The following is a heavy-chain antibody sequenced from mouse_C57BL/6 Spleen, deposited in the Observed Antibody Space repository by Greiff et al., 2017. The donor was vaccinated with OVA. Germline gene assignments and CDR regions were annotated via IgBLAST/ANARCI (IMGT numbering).Heavy chain of an antibody. Sequence: EVLGVESGGGLVKPGGSLKLSCAASGFTFSDYGMHWVRQAPEKGLEWVAYISSGSSTIYYADTVEGRFTISRDNAKNTLFLQMTSLRSEDTAMYYCARNYDYDDGFAYWGKGTLVTVSA. D-gene: IGHD2-4*01. CDR2: ISSGSSTI. CDR1: GFTFSDYG. J-gene: IGHJ3*01. CDR3: ARNYDYDDGFAY. V-gene: IGHV5-17*01.